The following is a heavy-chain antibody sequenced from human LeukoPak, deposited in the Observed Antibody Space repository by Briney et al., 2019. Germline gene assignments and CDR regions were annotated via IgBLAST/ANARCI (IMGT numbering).Heavy chain of an antibody. V-gene: IGHV5-51*01. D-gene: IGHD2-2*01. CDR1: GSSFATYW. CDR3: ARGSTPLRGFCSSSSCPLFPY. CDR2: IYPADSDT. Sequence: GESLKISCKASGSSFATYWIGWVRQLPGKGLEWMGIIYPADSDTRYSPSFQGQVTISVDKSISTAYLQWSSLKASDTAMYYCARGSTPLRGFCSSSSCPLFPYWGQGTLITVSS. J-gene: IGHJ4*02.